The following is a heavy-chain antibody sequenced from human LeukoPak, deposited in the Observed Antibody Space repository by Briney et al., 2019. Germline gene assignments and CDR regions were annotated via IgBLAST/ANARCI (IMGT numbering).Heavy chain of an antibody. D-gene: IGHD3-16*01. V-gene: IGHV3-13*01. CDR2: IGTAGDT. J-gene: IGHJ4*02. CDR3: ARAVYDYVWGTSYRFDY. Sequence: GGSLRLSCAASGFTFSSYDMHWVRQAPGKGLEWVSAIGTAGDTYYPGSVKGRFTISRENAKNSLYLQMNSLRAGDTAVYYCARAVYDYVWGTSYRFDYWGQGTLVTVSS. CDR1: GFTFSSYD.